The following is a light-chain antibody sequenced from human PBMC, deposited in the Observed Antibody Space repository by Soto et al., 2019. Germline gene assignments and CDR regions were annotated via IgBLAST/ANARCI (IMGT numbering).Light chain of an antibody. CDR3: SSYSSSTTVV. CDR1: SSDVGGYNF. V-gene: IGLV2-14*01. CDR2: EVS. Sequence: QSALTQPASVSGSPGQSITISCTGTSSDVGGYNFVSWYQQHPGKAPKLMIFEVSNRPSGVSHRFSGSKSGNTASLTISGLQADDEADYYCSSYSSSTTVVFGGGTQLTVL. J-gene: IGLJ2*01.